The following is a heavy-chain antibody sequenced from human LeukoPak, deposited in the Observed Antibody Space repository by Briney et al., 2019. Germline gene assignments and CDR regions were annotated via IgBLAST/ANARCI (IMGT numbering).Heavy chain of an antibody. D-gene: IGHD6-19*01. CDR3: ARAGVAGTPFDY. J-gene: IGHJ4*02. CDR2: ISSSSSYI. Sequence: GGSLRLSCAASGFTFSSYSMYWVRQAPGKGLEWVSSISSSSSYIYYADSVKGRFTISRDNARNSLYLQMNSLRAEDTAVYYCARAGVAGTPFDYWGQGTLVTVSS. V-gene: IGHV3-21*01. CDR1: GFTFSSYS.